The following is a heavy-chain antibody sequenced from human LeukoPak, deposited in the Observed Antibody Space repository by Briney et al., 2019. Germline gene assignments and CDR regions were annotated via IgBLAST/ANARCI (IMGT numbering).Heavy chain of an antibody. D-gene: IGHD4-17*01. J-gene: IGHJ4*02. CDR2: INPNSGGT. V-gene: IGHV1-2*02. CDR3: ARSQSIEHDCGDLQVLDY. CDR1: GYTFTGYY. Sequence: ASVKVSCKASGYTFTGYYMHWVRQAPGQGLEWMGWINPNSGGTNYAQKFQGRVTMTRDTSISTAYMELSRLRSDDTAVYYCARSQSIEHDCGDLQVLDYWGQGTLVTVSS.